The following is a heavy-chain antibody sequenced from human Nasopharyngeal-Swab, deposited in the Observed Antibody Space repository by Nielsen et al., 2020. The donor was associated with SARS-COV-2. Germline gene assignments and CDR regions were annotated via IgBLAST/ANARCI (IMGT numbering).Heavy chain of an antibody. V-gene: IGHV7-4-1*02. CDR3: ARDPNTITIFGVVIRLGWFDP. D-gene: IGHD3-3*01. CDR2: INTNTGNS. Sequence: ASVKVSCKASGYTFTSYAMNWVRQAPGQGLEWMGWINTNTGNSTYAQGFTGRFVFSLDTSVSTAYLQISSLKAEDTAVYYCARDPNTITIFGVVIRLGWFDPWGQGTLVTVSS. J-gene: IGHJ5*02. CDR1: GYTFTSYA.